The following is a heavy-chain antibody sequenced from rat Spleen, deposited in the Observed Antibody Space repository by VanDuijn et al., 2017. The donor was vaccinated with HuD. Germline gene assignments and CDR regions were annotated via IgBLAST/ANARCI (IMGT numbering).Heavy chain of an antibody. D-gene: IGHD5-1*01. J-gene: IGHJ2*01. Sequence: QVQLKESGPGLVKPSLTLSLTCTVSGFSLSNYGVFWVRQPPGKGLEWMGVIWGNGNANYNSVLKSRLSISRDTSKSQVFLKMNSVQTEDTAMYFCARLGDHWGQGVMVTVSS. CDR2: IWGNGNA. CDR3: ARLGDH. V-gene: IGHV2-13*01. CDR1: GFSLSNYG.